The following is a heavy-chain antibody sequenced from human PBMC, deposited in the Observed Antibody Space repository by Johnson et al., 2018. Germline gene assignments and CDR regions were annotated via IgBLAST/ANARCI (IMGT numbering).Heavy chain of an antibody. V-gene: IGHV3-21*01. D-gene: IGHD4-17*01. Sequence: EVQLVESGGGLVKXGGSLRLSCAASGFTFSTYSMNWVRQAPGKGLEWVHSIRSSSSYIYYEDPVKCRFPISRDNAKNALYWQMNSRRAEDTAVYYCARVNYGDYYYMDVWGKGTTVTVSS. J-gene: IGHJ6*03. CDR1: GFTFSTYS. CDR2: IRSSSSYI. CDR3: ARVNYGDYYYMDV.